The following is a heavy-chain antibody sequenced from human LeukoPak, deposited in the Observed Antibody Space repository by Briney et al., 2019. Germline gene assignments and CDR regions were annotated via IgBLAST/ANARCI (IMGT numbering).Heavy chain of an antibody. CDR1: GGSISSYY. D-gene: IGHD6-19*01. CDR2: IYTSGST. CDR3: ARDGRGYSSGWWRY. J-gene: IGHJ4*02. Sequence: SETLSLTCTVSGGSISSYYWSWIRQPAGKGLEWIGRIYTSGSTNYNPSHKSRVTMSVDTSKNQFSLKLSSVTAADTAVYYCARDGRGYSSGWWRYWGQGTLVTVSS. V-gene: IGHV4-4*07.